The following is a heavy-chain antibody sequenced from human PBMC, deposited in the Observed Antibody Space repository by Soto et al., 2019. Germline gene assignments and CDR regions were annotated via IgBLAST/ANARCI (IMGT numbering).Heavy chain of an antibody. CDR3: ARGSIVATSLTPFDF. J-gene: IGHJ4*02. V-gene: IGHV3-21*01. CDR2: ISDSSSYI. D-gene: IGHD5-12*01. CDR1: GFTFSSYS. Sequence: EVQLVESGGGLVKPGGSLRLSCAASGFTFSSYSMNWVRQAPGKGLEWVSSISDSSSYIYYADSVKGRFTVSRDNAKNSLYLQINSLRDEDTAVYYCARGSIVATSLTPFDFWGQGTLVIVSS.